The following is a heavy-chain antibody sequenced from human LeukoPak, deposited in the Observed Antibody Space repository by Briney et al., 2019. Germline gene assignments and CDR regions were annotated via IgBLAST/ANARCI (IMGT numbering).Heavy chain of an antibody. CDR2: FDPEDGEA. Sequence: ASVKVSCKVSGYTPSELSIHWVRQTPGKGLEWMGGFDPEDGEATYAQQFQGRVTVTEDTSSDTAYMELSSLRSEDTAVYYCVTNRATTGSFWGVLDYWGQGTLVTVSS. D-gene: IGHD1-26*01. CDR1: GYTPSELS. CDR3: VTNRATTGSFWGVLDY. V-gene: IGHV1-24*01. J-gene: IGHJ4*02.